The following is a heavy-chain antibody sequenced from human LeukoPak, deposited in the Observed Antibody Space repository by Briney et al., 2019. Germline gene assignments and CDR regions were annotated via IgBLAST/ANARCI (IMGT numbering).Heavy chain of an antibody. CDR3: AKRDDYTVYGLDY. CDR1: GFTFSSYG. J-gene: IGHJ4*02. CDR2: IRNDGSNK. D-gene: IGHD4-11*01. Sequence: PGGSLRLSCAASGFTFSSYGMHWVRQAPGKGLEWVAFIRNDGSNKYYADSVKGRFTISRDNSKNTLYLQMNSLRAEDTAVYYCAKRDDYTVYGLDYWGQGALVTVSS. V-gene: IGHV3-30*02.